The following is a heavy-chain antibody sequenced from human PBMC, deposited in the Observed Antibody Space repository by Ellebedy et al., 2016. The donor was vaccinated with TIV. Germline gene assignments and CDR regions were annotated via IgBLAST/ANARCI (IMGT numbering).Heavy chain of an antibody. CDR3: ATETFNDADLILWGLFSM. Sequence: GGSLRLSCVVSGFTVNSNYMSWVRQAPGKGLEWVSVISVGGSTYYADSVKGRFTISRDNSKNTLLLQMNSLRADDTAVCYCATETFNDADLILWGLFSMWGQGTTVTVSS. D-gene: IGHD3-16*01. V-gene: IGHV3-66*01. CDR1: GFTVNSNY. CDR2: ISVGGST. J-gene: IGHJ3*02.